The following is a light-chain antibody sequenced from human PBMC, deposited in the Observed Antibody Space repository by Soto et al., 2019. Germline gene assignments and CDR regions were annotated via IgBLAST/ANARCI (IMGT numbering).Light chain of an antibody. J-gene: IGKJ1*01. CDR2: GAS. V-gene: IGKV3-15*01. Sequence: EIVMTQSPATLSVSPGERATLSCRASQNVSSNLAWYQQKPGQAPRLLIYGASTRATGIPASFSGSGSGTEFTLTISSLQSEDFAVYYCQQSNNWPRTFGQGTRVEIK. CDR3: QQSNNWPRT. CDR1: QNVSSN.